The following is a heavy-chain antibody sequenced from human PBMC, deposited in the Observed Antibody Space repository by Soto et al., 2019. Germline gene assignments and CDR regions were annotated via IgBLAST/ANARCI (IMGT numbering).Heavy chain of an antibody. Sequence: SQTLSLTCAISGDSVSSNSAAWNWIRQSPSRGLEWLGRTYYRSKWYNDYAVSVKSRITINPDTSKNQFSLQLNSVTPEDTAVYYCAREQSPWLVEFWGLGYYYYGMDVWGQGTTVTVSS. CDR1: GDSVSSNSAA. CDR2: TYYRSKWYN. J-gene: IGHJ6*02. CDR3: AREQSPWLVEFWGLGYYYYGMDV. D-gene: IGHD6-19*01. V-gene: IGHV6-1*01.